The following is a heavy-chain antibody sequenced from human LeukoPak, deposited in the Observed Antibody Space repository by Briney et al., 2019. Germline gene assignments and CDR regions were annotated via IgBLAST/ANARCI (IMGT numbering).Heavy chain of an antibody. J-gene: IGHJ4*02. V-gene: IGHV3-23*01. CDR2: ISGSGGST. CDR1: GFTFSSYA. Sequence: GGSLRLSCAASGFTFSSYAMSWVRQAPGKGLEWVSAISGSGGSTYYADSVKGRFTISRDNSKNTLYLQMNSLKTEDTAVYYCTTEGMRELRGEFPFDYWGQGTLVTVSS. D-gene: IGHD3-16*01. CDR3: TTEGMRELRGEFPFDY.